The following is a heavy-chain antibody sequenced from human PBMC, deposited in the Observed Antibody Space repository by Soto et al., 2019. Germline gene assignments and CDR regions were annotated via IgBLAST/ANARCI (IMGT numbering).Heavy chain of an antibody. CDR3: ARDGGRHCGGIDY. Sequence: QVQLVQSGAEVKKPGSSVKVSCKASGGTFSSYSINWVRQAPGQGLEWMGEIIPIFGTANYAQKFQGRVTITAAESTSTAYMELSSLRSEDTAVDYCARDGGRHCGGIDYWGQGTLVPVSS. CDR2: IIPIFGTA. CDR1: GGTFSSYS. D-gene: IGHD1-26*01. V-gene: IGHV1-69*01. J-gene: IGHJ4*02.